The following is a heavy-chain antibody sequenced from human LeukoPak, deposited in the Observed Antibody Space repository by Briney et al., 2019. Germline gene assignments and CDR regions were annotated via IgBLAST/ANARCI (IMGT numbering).Heavy chain of an antibody. CDR1: GFTFSSYA. J-gene: IGHJ1*01. D-gene: IGHD3-16*01. Sequence: GGSLRLSCVASGFTFSSYAMHWVRQAPGKGLEWVAVISYDGSNKYYADSVKGRFTISRDNSKNTLYLQMNSLRAEDTAVYYCAKDRLGYFQHWGQGTLVTVSS. CDR3: AKDRLGYFQH. CDR2: ISYDGSNK. V-gene: IGHV3-30-3*01.